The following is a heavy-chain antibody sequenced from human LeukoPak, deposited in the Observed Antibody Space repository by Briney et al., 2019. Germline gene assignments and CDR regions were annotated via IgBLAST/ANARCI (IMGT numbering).Heavy chain of an antibody. CDR1: GGSISSSNW. CDR2: IYHSGRI. D-gene: IGHD1-26*01. Sequence: SETLSLTCAVSGGSISSSNWWSWVRQPPGKGLEWIGEIYHSGRINYNPSLKSRVTISVDTSKNQFSLKLSSVTAADTAVYYCAREGGSYYPHYYFDYWGQGTLVTVSS. J-gene: IGHJ4*02. V-gene: IGHV4-4*02. CDR3: AREGGSYYPHYYFDY.